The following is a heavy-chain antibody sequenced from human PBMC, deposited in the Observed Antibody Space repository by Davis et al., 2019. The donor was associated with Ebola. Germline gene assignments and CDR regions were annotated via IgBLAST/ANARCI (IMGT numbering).Heavy chain of an antibody. CDR1: GGTFSSYA. CDR2: IIPIFGTA. D-gene: IGHD1-14*01. CDR3: AASAGTVGKFDF. V-gene: IGHV1-69*05. J-gene: IGHJ4*02. Sequence: AASVKVSCKASGGTFSSYAISWVRQAPGQGLEWMGGIIPIFGTANYAQKFRQRLTMTRDMSTSTVYMELRSLRFEDTAVYYCAASAGTVGKFDFWGQGTVVTVSA.